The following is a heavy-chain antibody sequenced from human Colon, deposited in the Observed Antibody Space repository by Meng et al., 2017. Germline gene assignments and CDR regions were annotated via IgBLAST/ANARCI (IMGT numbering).Heavy chain of an antibody. J-gene: IGHJ6*02. V-gene: IGHV3-23*01. Sequence: GGSLSLPCAASGFTFNYALSWVRQAPGKGLEWVSSISVTGDSTYFAESVRGRFTISRDNSKKTVFLLMDSLRTEDTAVYYCAKDPRMAVPGGGYHYYGMDVWGQGTTVTVSS. CDR1: GFTFNYA. D-gene: IGHD6-19*01. CDR2: ISVTGDST. CDR3: AKDPRMAVPGGGYHYYGMDV.